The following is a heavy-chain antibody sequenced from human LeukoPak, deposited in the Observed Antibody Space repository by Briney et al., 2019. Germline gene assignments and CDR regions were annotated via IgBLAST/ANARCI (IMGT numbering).Heavy chain of an antibody. Sequence: GGSLRLSCTVSGFTLSSYEMTWFRQAPGKGLEWVSSIGYGGADSHYADSAKGRFTISRDNSKNTLYLQMNSLRAEDTAVYYCARGQPLYYFDYWGQGTLVTVSS. D-gene: IGHD5-18*01. CDR1: GFTLSSYE. V-gene: IGHV3-23*01. CDR2: IGYGGADS. J-gene: IGHJ4*02. CDR3: ARGQPLYYFDY.